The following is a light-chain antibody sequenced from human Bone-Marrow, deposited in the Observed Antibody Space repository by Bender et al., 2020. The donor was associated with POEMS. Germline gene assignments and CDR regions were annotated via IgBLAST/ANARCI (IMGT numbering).Light chain of an antibody. CDR2: RDN. Sequence: QPVLTQPPSASGTPGQRVTISCSGSSSNIGSNYVYWYQHLPGTAPKLLISRDNQRPSGVSKRFSGSKSGNTASLRISGLQAEDEAYYLCCSYAGSRTWVFGGGTKLTVL. V-gene: IGLV1-47*01. J-gene: IGLJ3*02. CDR1: SSNIGSNY. CDR3: CSYAGSRTWV.